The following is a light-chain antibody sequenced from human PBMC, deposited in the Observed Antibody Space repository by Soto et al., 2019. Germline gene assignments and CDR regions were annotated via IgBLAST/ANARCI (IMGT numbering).Light chain of an antibody. CDR1: NLGGKS. CDR3: QVWDSGSYHQV. CDR2: DDS. V-gene: IGLV3-21*02. J-gene: IGLJ2*01. Sequence: SYELTQPPSVSVAPGRTATITCGGNNLGGKSVHWFQQRAGQAPVLVIFDDSDRPSGIPERFSGSNSGNTATLTISRVEAGDEADYYCQVWDSGSYHQVFGGGTKVTVL.